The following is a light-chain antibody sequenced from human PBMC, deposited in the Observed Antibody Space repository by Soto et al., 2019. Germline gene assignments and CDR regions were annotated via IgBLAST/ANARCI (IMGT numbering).Light chain of an antibody. CDR2: ESS. J-gene: IGKJ1*01. Sequence: DIQMTQSPSTLSASVGDRVTITCRTSQSISSWLAWYQQKPGKAPKLLIYESSSFESGVPSRFSGSGSGTEFTLTISSMQPDDFATYYCQQYNNYSPWTFGQGTKVEIK. V-gene: IGKV1-5*01. CDR1: QSISSW. CDR3: QQYNNYSPWT.